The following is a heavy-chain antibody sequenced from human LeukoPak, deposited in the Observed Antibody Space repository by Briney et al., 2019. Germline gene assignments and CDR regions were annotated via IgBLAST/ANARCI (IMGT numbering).Heavy chain of an antibody. D-gene: IGHD2-15*01. Sequence: GASVKVSCKASGYTFTSYGISWVRQAPGQGLEWMGRIIPIFGTANYAQKFQGRVTITTDESTSTAYMELSSLRSEDTAVYYCARDRRCSGGSCYWFDPWGQGTLVTVSS. J-gene: IGHJ5*02. CDR1: GYTFTSYG. CDR2: IIPIFGTA. CDR3: ARDRRCSGGSCYWFDP. V-gene: IGHV1-69*05.